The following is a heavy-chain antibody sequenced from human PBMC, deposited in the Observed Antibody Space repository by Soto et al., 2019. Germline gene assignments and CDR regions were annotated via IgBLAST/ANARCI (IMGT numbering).Heavy chain of an antibody. CDR1: GGSFSGYY. D-gene: IGHD6-13*01. J-gene: IGHJ5*02. CDR2: INHSGST. V-gene: IGHV4-34*01. Sequence: SETLSLTCAVYGGSFSGYYWSWIRQPPGKGLEWIGEINHSGSTNYNPSLKSRVTISVDTSKNQFSLKLSSVTAADTAVYYCAKDSSWYGIFDPWGKGTLVTVST. CDR3: AKDSSWYGIFDP.